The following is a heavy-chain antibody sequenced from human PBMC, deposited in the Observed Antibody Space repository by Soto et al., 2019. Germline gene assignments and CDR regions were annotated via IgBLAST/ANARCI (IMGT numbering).Heavy chain of an antibody. J-gene: IGHJ4*02. CDR2: ITASGGST. Sequence: PSETLSLTCTVSGSSINSYGHFWSWVRQFPGKGPEWVSVITASGGSTYYADSVKGRFTISRDNSMNTLYLQMNSLRGEDTALYYCAKELRDDYNLAYFDSWGQGTLVTVSS. V-gene: IGHV3-23*01. D-gene: IGHD4-4*01. CDR1: GSSINSYG. CDR3: AKELRDDYNLAYFDS.